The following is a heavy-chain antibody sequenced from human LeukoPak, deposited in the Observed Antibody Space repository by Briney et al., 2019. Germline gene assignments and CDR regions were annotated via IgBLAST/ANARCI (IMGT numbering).Heavy chain of an antibody. J-gene: IGHJ4*02. CDR3: ARVFGGYDGALAF. CDR2: IYHSGSTT. CDR1: GGSISNNNW. V-gene: IGHV4-4*02. Sequence: KPSGTLSLTCAVSGGSISNNNWWSWVRQTSGKELVWIGEIYHSGSTTNYNPSLKSRVTMSVDKSKNQFSLKLTSVTAADTAVYYCARVFGGYDGALAFWGQGTLVTVSS. D-gene: IGHD5-12*01.